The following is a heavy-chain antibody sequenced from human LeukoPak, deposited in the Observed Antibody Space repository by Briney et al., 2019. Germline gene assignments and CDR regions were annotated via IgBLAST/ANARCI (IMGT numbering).Heavy chain of an antibody. CDR2: IYYSGTT. Sequence: SETLSLTCTVSGGSISSGDYFWTWIRQPPGKGLEWIGYIYYSGTTYYNPSLKSRLTISVDTSKNQFSLKLYSVTAADTAVYYCARDYPTGHYGVWGQGTLVTVSS. CDR3: ARDYPTGHYGV. V-gene: IGHV4-30-4*01. J-gene: IGHJ4*02. CDR1: GGSISSGDYF. D-gene: IGHD3-9*01.